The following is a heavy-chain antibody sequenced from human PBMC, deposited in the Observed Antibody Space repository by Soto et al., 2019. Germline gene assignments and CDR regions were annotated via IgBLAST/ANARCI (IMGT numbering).Heavy chain of an antibody. CDR2: ISGSGGST. D-gene: IGHD3-22*01. Sequence: EVQLLESGGGLVQPGGSLRLSCAASGFTFSSYAMSWVRQAPGKGLEWVSAISGSGGSTYYADSVKGRFTISRDNSKNTLYLQMNSLRAEDTAVYYCAKVGDYYDSSGYGIDYWGQGTLVTVSS. CDR3: AKVGDYYDSSGYGIDY. V-gene: IGHV3-23*01. J-gene: IGHJ4*02. CDR1: GFTFSSYA.